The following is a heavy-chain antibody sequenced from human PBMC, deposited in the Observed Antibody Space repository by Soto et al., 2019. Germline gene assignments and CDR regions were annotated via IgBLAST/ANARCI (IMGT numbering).Heavy chain of an antibody. CDR2: IYYSGST. V-gene: IGHV4-59*08. Sequence: SETLSLTCNVSGGSLTNYYWSWIRQPPGKGLEWIGYIYYSGSTNYNPSLKSRVTISVDTSKNQLSLKLSSVTTADTAVYYCARHGPQQSGLLYWGQGSLVTVS. J-gene: IGHJ4*02. CDR1: GGSLTNYY. CDR3: ARHGPQQSGLLY. D-gene: IGHD6-13*01.